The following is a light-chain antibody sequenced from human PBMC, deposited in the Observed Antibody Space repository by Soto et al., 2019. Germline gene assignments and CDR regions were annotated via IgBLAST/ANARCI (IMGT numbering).Light chain of an antibody. CDR2: GAS. V-gene: IGKV3-20*01. CDR3: QHYGRSPPSWT. CDR1: QSVSSNY. Sequence: EIVLTQSPGTLSLSARERATLSCRASQSVSSNYLAWYQQKPGQPPRLLISGASSRATGIPDRFIGSGSGTDFTLTISSLEPEDFAVYYCQHYGRSPPSWTFGQGTKVEIK. J-gene: IGKJ1*01.